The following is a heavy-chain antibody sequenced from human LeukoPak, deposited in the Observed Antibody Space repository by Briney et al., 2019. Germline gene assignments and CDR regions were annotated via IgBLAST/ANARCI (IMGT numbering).Heavy chain of an antibody. CDR1: GFTFNDYA. J-gene: IGHJ3*02. Sequence: GRSLRLSCAAAGFTFNDYAMHWVRQAPGKGLEWVSGISWNSGSTGYADSVKGRFTISRDNAKNSLYLQMNSLRTDDTALYYCAKGTSDSRTYHHRAFDMWGQGTMVTVSS. V-gene: IGHV3-9*01. CDR3: AKGTSDSRTYHHRAFDM. CDR2: ISWNSGST. D-gene: IGHD3-22*01.